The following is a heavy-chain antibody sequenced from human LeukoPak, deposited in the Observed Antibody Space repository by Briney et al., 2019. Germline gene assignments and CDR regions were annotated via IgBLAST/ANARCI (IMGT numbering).Heavy chain of an antibody. CDR3: AKDSGGRSGRTGYFDY. V-gene: IGHV3-43D*03. J-gene: IGHJ4*01. CDR1: GFNFHDYA. Sequence: GGSLRLSCAASGFNFHDYAMHWVRQIPGKGLEWVSLISWDGGSSLYADSVKGRFTMSRDNRKNSLYLQMNRLRVDDTALYYCAKDSGGRSGRTGYFDYWGQGTLVTVSS. D-gene: IGHD2-15*01. CDR2: ISWDGGSS.